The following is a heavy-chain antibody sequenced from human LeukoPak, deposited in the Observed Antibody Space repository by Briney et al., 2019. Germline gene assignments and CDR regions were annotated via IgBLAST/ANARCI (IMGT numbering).Heavy chain of an antibody. V-gene: IGHV3-23*01. CDR2: ISGSGGST. J-gene: IGHJ4*02. Sequence: GGSLRLSCAASGFTFSSYAMSWVRQAPGKGLEWVSAISGSGGSTYYADSVKGRFTISRDNAKNSLHLQMNSLRDEDTAVYYCARHLSTFLDYWGQGTLVTASS. D-gene: IGHD2/OR15-2a*01. CDR3: ARHLSTFLDY. CDR1: GFTFSSYA.